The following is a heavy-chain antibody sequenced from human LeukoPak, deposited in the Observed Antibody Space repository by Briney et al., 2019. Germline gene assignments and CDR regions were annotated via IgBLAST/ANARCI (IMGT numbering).Heavy chain of an antibody. D-gene: IGHD3-10*01. V-gene: IGHV4-59*13. CDR3: ARVLRPMASQYYFDY. CDR2: IYYSGTT. CDR1: CASINSYY. J-gene: IGHJ4*02. Sequence: PSETLSLTCTVSCASINSYYWSWIRQPPGKGLEWIGYIYYSGTTSYNPSLKTRVTISIDTSKNQFSLKLSSVTAADTAVYYCARVLRPMASQYYFDYWGQGTLVTVSS.